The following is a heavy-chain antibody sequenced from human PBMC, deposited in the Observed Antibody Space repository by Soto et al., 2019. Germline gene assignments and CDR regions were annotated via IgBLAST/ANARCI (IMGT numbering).Heavy chain of an antibody. V-gene: IGHV4-59*01. D-gene: IGHD3-3*01. CDR2: ISYSGST. J-gene: IGHJ4*02. Sequence: HSETLSLTCTVSGGSTTSNHWSWIRQSPEKGLEWIGYISYSGSTNYKPSLKSRVTISIDTSKNQFSLKLGSVTAADTAVYYCARDIIGVVITSFFDYWGQGTLVTVSS. CDR3: ARDIIGVVITSFFDY. CDR1: GGSTTSNH.